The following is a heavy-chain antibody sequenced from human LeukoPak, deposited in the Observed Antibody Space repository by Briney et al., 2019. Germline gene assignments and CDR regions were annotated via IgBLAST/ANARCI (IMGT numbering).Heavy chain of an antibody. Sequence: GGSLRLSCAASGFTFSSYTMNWVRQAPGKGLEWVSSISSGNSYINYADSVKGRFTISRDNAKNSLYLLLNSLRAEDTAVYYCARDQAGGYSPWGQGTLVTVSS. CDR2: ISSGNSYI. CDR1: GFTFSSYT. D-gene: IGHD3-22*01. V-gene: IGHV3-21*01. J-gene: IGHJ5*02. CDR3: ARDQAGGYSP.